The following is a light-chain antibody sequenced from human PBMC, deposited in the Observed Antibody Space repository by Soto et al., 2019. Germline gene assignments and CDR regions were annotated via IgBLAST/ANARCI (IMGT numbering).Light chain of an antibody. CDR3: QQYDIPTIT. CDR2: DAS. V-gene: IGKV1-33*01. CDR1: QDINIY. J-gene: IGKJ5*01. Sequence: DIHMTQSPSSLFASVGDIFTITCQATQDINIYLNWYQQKPGKAPNLLIYDASNLEIGVPSRFSGSGSGTHFTLTISSMQTEDIGTYYCQQYDIPTITFGRGTRLEIK.